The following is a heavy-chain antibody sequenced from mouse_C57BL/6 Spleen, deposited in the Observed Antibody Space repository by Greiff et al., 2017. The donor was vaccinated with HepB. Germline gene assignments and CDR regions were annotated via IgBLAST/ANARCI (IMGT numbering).Heavy chain of an antibody. CDR1: GFTFSDYG. V-gene: IGHV5-17*01. J-gene: IGHJ4*01. CDR2: ISSGSSTI. D-gene: IGHD2-1*01. CDR3: ARTQIYYGNYNYAMDY. Sequence: EVKLVESGGGLVKPGGSLKLSCAASGFTFSDYGMHWVRQAPEKGLEWVAYISSGSSTIYYADTVKGRFTISRDNAKNTLFLQMTSLRSEDTAMYYCARTQIYYGNYNYAMDYWGQGTSVTVSS.